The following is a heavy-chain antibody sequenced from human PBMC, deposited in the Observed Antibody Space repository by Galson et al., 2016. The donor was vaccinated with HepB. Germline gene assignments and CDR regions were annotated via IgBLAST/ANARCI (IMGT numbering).Heavy chain of an antibody. V-gene: IGHV4-61*09. D-gene: IGHD5-18*01. Sequence: TLSLTCTVSGGSISSANYYWSWIRQPAGKGLEWIGHTYRSGRTNYSPSLNSRVTISVDTSKNQFYLKLTSVTAADTALYYCARNGYGYTYGNNWFDPWGQGILVTVSS. J-gene: IGHJ5*02. CDR2: TYRSGRT. CDR3: ARNGYGYTYGNNWFDP. CDR1: GGSISSANYY.